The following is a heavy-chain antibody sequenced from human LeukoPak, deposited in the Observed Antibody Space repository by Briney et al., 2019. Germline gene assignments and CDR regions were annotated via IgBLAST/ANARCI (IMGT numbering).Heavy chain of an antibody. CDR1: GGSFSGYY. Sequence: SETLSLTCAVYGGSFSGYYWSWIRQPPGKGLEWIGEINHSGSTNYNPSLKSRVTISVDTSKNQFSLKLSSVTAADTAVYYCVREGRGRNYGTPTGYYYYMDVWGKGTTVTVSS. CDR3: VREGRGRNYGTPTGYYYYMDV. J-gene: IGHJ6*03. CDR2: INHSGST. V-gene: IGHV4-34*01. D-gene: IGHD4-11*01.